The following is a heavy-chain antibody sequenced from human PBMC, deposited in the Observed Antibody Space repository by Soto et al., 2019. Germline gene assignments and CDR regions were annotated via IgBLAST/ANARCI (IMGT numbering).Heavy chain of an antibody. Sequence: PGGSLRLSCAASGFTFSSYGMHWVRQAPGKGLEWVAVIWYDGSNKYYADSVKGRFTISRDNSKNTLYLQMNSLRAEDTAVYYCVREKYPYSSLDKYDYWSQGTLVTVSS. J-gene: IGHJ4*02. CDR1: GFTFSSYG. V-gene: IGHV3-33*01. CDR3: VREKYPYSSLDKYDY. D-gene: IGHD6-13*01. CDR2: IWYDGSNK.